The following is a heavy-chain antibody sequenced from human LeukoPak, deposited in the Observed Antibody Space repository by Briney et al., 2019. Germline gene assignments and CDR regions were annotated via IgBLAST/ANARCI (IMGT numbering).Heavy chain of an antibody. Sequence: PSETLSLTCTVSGGSISSYYWTWIRQPPGKGLEWIGYNSYSGNTNYNPSLQSRVSISVDMSKNQFSLKVSSVTAADTAVYYCARAGSGWSFDYWGQGALVTVSS. CDR1: GGSISSYY. CDR3: ARAGSGWSFDY. D-gene: IGHD6-19*01. J-gene: IGHJ4*02. V-gene: IGHV4-59*01. CDR2: NSYSGNT.